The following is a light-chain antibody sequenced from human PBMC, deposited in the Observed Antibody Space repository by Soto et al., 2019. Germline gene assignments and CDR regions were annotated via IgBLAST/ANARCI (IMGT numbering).Light chain of an antibody. V-gene: IGKV3-20*01. CDR3: QQYGSSPRT. J-gene: IGKJ1*01. Sequence: EIVLTQSPGTLSVSPGERATLSCRASQSVTSNYLAWYQQKPGQAPRLLIYGASSRATGIPDRFSGSGSGTDFTLTISRLEPEDLAVYYCQQYGSSPRTFGQGTKVEIK. CDR1: QSVTSNY. CDR2: GAS.